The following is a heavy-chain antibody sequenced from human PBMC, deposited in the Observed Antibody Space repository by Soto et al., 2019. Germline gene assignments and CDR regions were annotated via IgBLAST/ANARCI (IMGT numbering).Heavy chain of an antibody. CDR3: AKDPLYSSSWHGYYFDY. D-gene: IGHD6-13*01. V-gene: IGHV3-23*01. CDR2: ISGSGGST. Sequence: GGSLRPSXAASGFTFSSYAMSWVRQAPGKGLEWVSAISGSGGSTYYADSVKGRFTISRDNSKNTLYLQMNSLRAEDTAVYYCAKDPLYSSSWHGYYFDYWGQGTLVTVSS. CDR1: GFTFSSYA. J-gene: IGHJ4*02.